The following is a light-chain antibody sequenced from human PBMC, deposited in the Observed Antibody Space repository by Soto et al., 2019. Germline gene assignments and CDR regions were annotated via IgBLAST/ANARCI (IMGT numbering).Light chain of an antibody. CDR1: SGDIGSYDY. CDR3: SSYTTSNTLV. J-gene: IGLJ2*01. V-gene: IGLV2-14*01. Sequence: QSALTQPASVSESPGQSITISCTGTSGDIGSYDYVSWYQQPPGKAPKLILYEVSNRPSGISNRFSGSKSGSMASLTISGLQSEDEADYFCSSYTTSNTLVFGGGTKLTVL. CDR2: EVS.